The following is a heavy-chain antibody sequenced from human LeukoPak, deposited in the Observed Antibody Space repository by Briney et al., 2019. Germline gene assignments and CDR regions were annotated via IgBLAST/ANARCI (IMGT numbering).Heavy chain of an antibody. CDR2: IYYSGST. D-gene: IGHD6-19*01. Sequence: SETLSLTCTVSGGSISSYYWSWIRQPPGKGLEWIGYIYYSGSTNYNPSLKSRFTISIDTSKNQFSLKLSSVTCASASSSGWYYFDYWGQGTLVTVSS. CDR1: GGSISSYY. CDR3: YYFDY. J-gene: IGHJ4*02. V-gene: IGHV4-59*01.